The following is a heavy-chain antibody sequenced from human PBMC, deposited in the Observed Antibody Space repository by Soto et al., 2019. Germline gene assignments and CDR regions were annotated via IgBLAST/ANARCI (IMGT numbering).Heavy chain of an antibody. V-gene: IGHV2-5*02. CDR3: AHRVLRTVFGLVTTTAIYFDF. CDR1: GFSLTTSGGG. J-gene: IGHJ4*02. Sequence: QITLNESGPTQVKPRQTLTLTCTFSGFSLTTSGGGVGWIRQSPVKAPEWLALIYWDDDKRYSPSLKSRLTITKDTSKHQVVLTMADLDPAATATYYCAHRVLRTVFGLVTTTAIYFDFWGQGTPVAVSS. CDR2: IYWDDDK. D-gene: IGHD3-3*01.